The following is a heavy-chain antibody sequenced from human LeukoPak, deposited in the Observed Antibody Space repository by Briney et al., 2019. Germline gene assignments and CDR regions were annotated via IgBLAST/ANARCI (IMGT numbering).Heavy chain of an antibody. CDR1: GFTFSSYW. CDR2: INSDGSST. J-gene: IGHJ5*02. D-gene: IGHD3-9*01. V-gene: IGHV3-74*01. Sequence: PGGSLRLSCAASGFTFSSYWMHWVRQAPGKGLVWVSRINSDGSSTSYADSVKGRFTISRDNAKNTLCLQMNSLRAEDTAVYYCASLPLRYFDWLANWGQGTLVTVSS. CDR3: ASLPLRYFDWLAN.